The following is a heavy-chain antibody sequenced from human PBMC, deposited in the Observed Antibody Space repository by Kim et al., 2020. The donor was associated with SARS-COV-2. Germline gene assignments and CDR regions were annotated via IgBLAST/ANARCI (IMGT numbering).Heavy chain of an antibody. Sequence: GGSMRLSCAASGFTFSSYAMSWVRQAPGKGLEWVSAISGSGGSTYYADSVKGRFTISRDNSKNTLYLQMNSLRAEDTAVYYCAIFEAVAGFGYWGQGTLVTVSS. CDR2: ISGSGGST. CDR3: AIFEAVAGFGY. CDR1: GFTFSSYA. D-gene: IGHD6-19*01. J-gene: IGHJ4*02. V-gene: IGHV3-23*01.